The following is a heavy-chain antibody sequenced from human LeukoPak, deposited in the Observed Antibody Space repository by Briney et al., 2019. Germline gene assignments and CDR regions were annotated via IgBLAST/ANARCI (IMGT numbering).Heavy chain of an antibody. CDR1: GFTFSSYG. V-gene: IGHV3-30*02. CDR2: IRYDGSNK. D-gene: IGHD3-22*01. Sequence: PGGSLRLSCAASGFTFSSYGMHWVRQAPGKGLEWVAFIRYDGSNKYYADSVKGRFTISRDNSKNTLSLQMNSLRAEDTAMYYCARDLRLSSGYLLYYFDSWGQGTLVTVSS. J-gene: IGHJ4*02. CDR3: ARDLRLSSGYLLYYFDS.